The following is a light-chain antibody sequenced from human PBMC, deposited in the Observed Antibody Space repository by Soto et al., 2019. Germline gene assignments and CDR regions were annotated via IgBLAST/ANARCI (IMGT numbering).Light chain of an antibody. CDR1: TGAVTNGHY. J-gene: IGLJ1*01. Sequence: QAVVAQEPSLTVSPGGTVTLTCGSSTGAVTNGHYPYWFQQKPGQAPRTLIYDTTNRHSWTPARFSGSLLGGKAALTPSGAQPEDEAEYYLLLSYNGPYAFRAGTKV. V-gene: IGLV7-46*01. CDR2: DTT. CDR3: LLSYNGPYA.